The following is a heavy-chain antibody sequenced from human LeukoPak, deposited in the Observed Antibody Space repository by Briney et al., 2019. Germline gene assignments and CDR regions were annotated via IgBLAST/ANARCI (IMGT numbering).Heavy chain of an antibody. V-gene: IGHV3-23*01. J-gene: IGHJ4*02. CDR3: AKAPHHFDWLLS. CDR2: ISGSGGST. Sequence: GGSLRLSCAASGFTFSIYAISWVRQAPGKGLEWVSAISGSGGSTYYADSVKGRFTISRDNSKNTLYLQMNSLRAEDTAVYYCAKAPHHFDWLLSWSQGTLVTVSS. CDR1: GFTFSIYA. D-gene: IGHD3-9*01.